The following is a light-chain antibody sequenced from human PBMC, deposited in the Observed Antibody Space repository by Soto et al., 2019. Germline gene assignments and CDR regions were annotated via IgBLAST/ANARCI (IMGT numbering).Light chain of an antibody. V-gene: IGKV3-15*01. J-gene: IGKJ1*01. CDR3: QQYNNWPRT. CDR1: QSVSSN. CDR2: GAS. Sequence: EIVMTQSPAPLSVSPGERATLSCRASQSVSSNLAWYQQKPGQAPRLLIYGASTRATGIPARFSGSGSGTEVTLTISSLQSEEFAVYYCQQYNNWPRTFGQGTKV.